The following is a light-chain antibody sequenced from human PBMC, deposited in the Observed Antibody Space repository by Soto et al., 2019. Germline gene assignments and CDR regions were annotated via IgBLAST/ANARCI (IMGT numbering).Light chain of an antibody. CDR1: QGINTH. Sequence: DIQMTQSPSSLSASVGDRVTITCQASQGINTHLNWYQQKPGKAPNLLIYDASKLETGVPSRFSGGGAGTVFISTSSIQPPEYTTTYFCQNYDNLLLTFGGGTKVEL. V-gene: IGKV1-33*01. CDR3: QNYDNLLLT. J-gene: IGKJ4*01. CDR2: DAS.